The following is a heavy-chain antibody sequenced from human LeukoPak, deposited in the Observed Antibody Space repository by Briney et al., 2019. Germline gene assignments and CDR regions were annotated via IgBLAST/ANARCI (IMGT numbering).Heavy chain of an antibody. CDR1: GFTFKKYD. V-gene: IGHV3-23*01. CDR2: IRASGGAT. D-gene: IGHD3-9*01. J-gene: IGHJ5*02. Sequence: GGSLRLSCAASGFTFKKYDVTWVRQAPGKGLEWVSGIRASGGATYYADSVKGRFNISRDNSENTLYLLMNSLRAEDTAVYYCARDGRDYDILTGYYSSYWFDPWGQGTLVTVSS. CDR3: ARDGRDYDILTGYYSSYWFDP.